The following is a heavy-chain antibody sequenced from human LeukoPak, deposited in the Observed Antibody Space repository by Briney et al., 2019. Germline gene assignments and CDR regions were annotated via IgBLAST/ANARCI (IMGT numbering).Heavy chain of an antibody. CDR2: IYYGGST. D-gene: IGHD2-2*01. CDR3: GRSNYCSSNSCFLLHYYYYCMDV. V-gene: IGHV4-59*01. J-gene: IGHJ6*02. Sequence: SETLSLTCTASGGTISSYYWSWIRQPPGKGLEWVGYIYYGGSTNYNPSLKSRVTISVDTSKNQFSLKLSSITAADTAAYYCGRSNYCSSNSCFLLHYYYYCMDVWGQGTTVTVSS. CDR1: GGTISSYY.